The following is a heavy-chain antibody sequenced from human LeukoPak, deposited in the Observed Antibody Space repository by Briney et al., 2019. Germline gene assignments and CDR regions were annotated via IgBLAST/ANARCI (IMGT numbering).Heavy chain of an antibody. V-gene: IGHV3-21*01. CDR1: GFTFSSYS. J-gene: IGHJ4*02. D-gene: IGHD6-19*01. CDR3: ARELYNSGWYDY. CDR2: IGSSSSYI. Sequence: GGSLRLSCAASGFTFSSYSMNWVRQAPGKGLEWVSSIGSSSSYICYVESVKGRFTISRDNAKNSLYLQMNSLRAEDTAMYYCARELYNSGWYDYWGQGTLVTVSS.